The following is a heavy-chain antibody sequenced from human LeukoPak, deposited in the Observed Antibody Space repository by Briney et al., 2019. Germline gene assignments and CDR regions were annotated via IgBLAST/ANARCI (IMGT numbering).Heavy chain of an antibody. J-gene: IGHJ4*02. D-gene: IGHD3-9*01. Sequence: GSLRLSCAASGFTFSSYSMNWVRQPPGKGLEWIGEINHSGSTNYNPSLKSRVTISVDTSKNQFSLKLSSVTAADTAVYYCARGGRYFDWLLNLPFDYWGQGTLVTVSS. CDR2: INHSGST. CDR1: GFTFSSYS. CDR3: ARGGRYFDWLLNLPFDY. V-gene: IGHV4-34*01.